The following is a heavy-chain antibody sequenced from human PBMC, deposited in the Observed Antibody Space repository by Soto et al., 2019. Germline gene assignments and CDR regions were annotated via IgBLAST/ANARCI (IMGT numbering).Heavy chain of an antibody. D-gene: IGHD5-18*01. CDR2: IYYIGST. V-gene: IGHV4-39*01. CDR1: GGSISSSSYY. Sequence: SETLSLTCTVSGGSISSSSYYGGWIRQPPGKGLEWIGSIYYIGSTYYNPSLKSRVTISVDTSKNQFSLKLSSVTAADTAVYYCARHSTDGGYSCGYWESTWFASWGHGPPVTVCS. J-gene: IGHJ5*01. CDR3: ARHSTDGGYSCGYWESTWFAS.